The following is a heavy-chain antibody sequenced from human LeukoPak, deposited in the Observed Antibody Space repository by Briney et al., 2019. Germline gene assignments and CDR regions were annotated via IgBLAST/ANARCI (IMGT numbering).Heavy chain of an antibody. CDR2: ISAYNGNT. V-gene: IGHV1-18*01. Sequence: GASVKVSCKASGYTFTSYDISWVRQAPGQGLEWMGWISAYNGNTNYAQKFQGRVTITADKSTSTAYMELSSLRSEDTAVYYCARSRDSSGYYYVPDAFDIWGQGTMVTVSS. CDR1: GYTFTSYD. CDR3: ARSRDSSGYYYVPDAFDI. J-gene: IGHJ3*02. D-gene: IGHD3-22*01.